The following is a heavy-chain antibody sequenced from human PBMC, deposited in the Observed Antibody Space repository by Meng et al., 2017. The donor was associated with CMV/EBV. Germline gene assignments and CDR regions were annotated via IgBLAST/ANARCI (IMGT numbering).Heavy chain of an antibody. CDR2: SNAGNGNT. D-gene: IGHD6-6*01. Sequence: ASVKVSCKASGYTFTSYAMHWVRQAPGQRLEWMGWSNAGNGNTKYSQEFQGRVTITRDTSASTAYMELSSLRSEDTAVYYCASRYSSSSGRFYWGQGTLVTVSS. CDR1: GYTFTSYA. V-gene: IGHV1-3*02. CDR3: ASRYSSSSGRFY. J-gene: IGHJ4*02.